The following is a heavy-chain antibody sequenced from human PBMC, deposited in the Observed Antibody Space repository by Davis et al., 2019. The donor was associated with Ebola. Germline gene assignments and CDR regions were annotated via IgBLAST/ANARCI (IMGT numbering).Heavy chain of an antibody. D-gene: IGHD6-19*01. J-gene: IGHJ4*02. CDR1: GYPFTTYG. CDR3: TRVYGSGWGGDDY. V-gene: IGHV1-18*04. CDR2: ISAHNGNI. Sequence: ASVKVSCKASGYPFTTYGFSWVRQAPGQGLEWIGWISAHNGNINYARKLQGRVTMTTDTSTSTAYMELRSLRSDDTAVYYCTRVYGSGWGGDDYWGQGTLVTVSS.